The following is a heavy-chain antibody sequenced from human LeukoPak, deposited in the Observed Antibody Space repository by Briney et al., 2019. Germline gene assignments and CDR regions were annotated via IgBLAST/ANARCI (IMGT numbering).Heavy chain of an antibody. Sequence: SETLSLTCTVSGGSISSYYWSWIRQPPGKGLKWIGYIYYSGSTNYNPSLKSRVTISVDTSKNQFSLKLSSVTAADTAVYYCARMTGLYCSGGSCYSYYFDYWGQGTLVTVSS. J-gene: IGHJ4*02. CDR1: GGSISSYY. D-gene: IGHD2-15*01. CDR2: IYYSGST. V-gene: IGHV4-59*01. CDR3: ARMTGLYCSGGSCYSYYFDY.